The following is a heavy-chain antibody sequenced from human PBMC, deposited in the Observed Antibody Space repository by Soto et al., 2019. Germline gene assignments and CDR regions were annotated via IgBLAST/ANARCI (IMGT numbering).Heavy chain of an antibody. J-gene: IGHJ5*02. CDR1: GFTFSLYR. CDR3: AKDSLKHVLLWFGELGPVYP. D-gene: IGHD3-10*01. CDR2: ISYDGSNK. V-gene: IGHV3-30*18. Sequence: QVQLVESGGGVVQPGRSLRLSCAASGFTFSLYRMRWVRQAPGKGLEWVAVISYDGSNKYYADCVKGRFTISRDNSKKTLYLKVNSLRAEERGVYYCAKDSLKHVLLWFGELGPVYPWGQGTLATV.